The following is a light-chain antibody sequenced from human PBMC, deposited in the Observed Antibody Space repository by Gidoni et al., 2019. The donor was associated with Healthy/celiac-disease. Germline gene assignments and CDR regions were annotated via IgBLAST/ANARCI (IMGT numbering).Light chain of an antibody. Sequence: IVFTQSPGTLYLSPGERATLYCRASQSVSSSYLAWYQQKPGQAPRLLIYGASSRATGIPDRFSVSGSGTDFTLTISRLEPEDFAVYYCQQYGSSPSFGGGTKVEIK. CDR3: QQYGSSPS. V-gene: IGKV3-20*01. CDR2: GAS. CDR1: QSVSSSY. J-gene: IGKJ4*01.